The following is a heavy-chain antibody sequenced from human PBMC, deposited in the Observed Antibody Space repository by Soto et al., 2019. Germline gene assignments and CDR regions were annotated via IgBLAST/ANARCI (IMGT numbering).Heavy chain of an antibody. CDR2: ISSSGGST. D-gene: IGHD3-22*01. CDR3: AKYGPDSSGYYGAFDI. CDR1: GFTFSDYN. Sequence: GGSLRLSCAASGFTFSDYNMNWIRQAPGKGLEWVSYISSSGGSTNYADSVKGRFTVSRDNSKNTLYLQMNSLRAEDTAVYYCAKYGPDSSGYYGAFDIWGQGTMVTVSS. J-gene: IGHJ3*02. V-gene: IGHV3-11*03.